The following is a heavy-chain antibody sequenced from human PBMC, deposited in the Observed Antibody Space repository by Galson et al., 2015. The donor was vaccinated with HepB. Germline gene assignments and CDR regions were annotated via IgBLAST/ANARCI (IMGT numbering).Heavy chain of an antibody. J-gene: IGHJ6*02. Sequence: SLRLSCATSGFPFSDYGMHWVRQAPGKGLEWLAVIWYDGSQEFHEDSVEGRFTISRDNSKNMLFLQMDCLRVDDTAVYFCVRDSGLYGLDVWGQGTRVTVSS. CDR2: IWYDGSQE. D-gene: IGHD6-19*01. CDR1: GFPFSDYG. V-gene: IGHV3-33*01. CDR3: VRDSGLYGLDV.